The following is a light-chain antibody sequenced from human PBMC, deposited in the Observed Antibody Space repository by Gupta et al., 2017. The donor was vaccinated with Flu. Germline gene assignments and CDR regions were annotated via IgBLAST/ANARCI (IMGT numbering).Light chain of an antibody. V-gene: IGKV2-28*01. J-gene: IGKJ2*03. CDR3: MQVREPPYS. Sequence: IVLTQSPLSLPVTPGEPASISCRSSQSLLHSNGYNYFDWYLQKPGQSPQLLIYLGSNRASGVPDRFSGSGSGTDFTLKISRVDAEDVGVYYCMQVREPPYSFGQGTKLEIK. CDR2: LGS. CDR1: QSLLHSNGYNY.